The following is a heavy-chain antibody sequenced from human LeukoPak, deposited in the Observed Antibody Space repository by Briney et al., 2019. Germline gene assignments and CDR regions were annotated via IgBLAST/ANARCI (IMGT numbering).Heavy chain of an antibody. CDR2: IYYSGST. Sequence: PSETLSLTCTVSGGSISSYYWSWIRQPPGKGLEWIGYIYYSGSTNYNPSLKSRVTISVDTSKNQFSLKLSSVTAADTAVYYCARVNYDILTGWGYYYMDVWGKGTTVTISS. CDR1: GGSISSYY. D-gene: IGHD3-9*01. CDR3: ARVNYDILTGWGYYYMDV. J-gene: IGHJ6*03. V-gene: IGHV4-59*01.